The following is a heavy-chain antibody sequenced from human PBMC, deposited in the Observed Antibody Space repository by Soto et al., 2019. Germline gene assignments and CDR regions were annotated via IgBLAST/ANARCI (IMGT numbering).Heavy chain of an antibody. D-gene: IGHD6-13*01. J-gene: IGHJ4*02. Sequence: GGSLRLSCAASGFTFGDYGMSWVRQAPGKGLEWVSGINWNGGSTGYADSVKGRFTISRDNAKNSLYLQMNSLRAEDTAVYYCARDGVAAAGMGFDYWGQGTLVTVSS. CDR2: INWNGGST. CDR3: ARDGVAAAGMGFDY. V-gene: IGHV3-20*04. CDR1: GFTFGDYG.